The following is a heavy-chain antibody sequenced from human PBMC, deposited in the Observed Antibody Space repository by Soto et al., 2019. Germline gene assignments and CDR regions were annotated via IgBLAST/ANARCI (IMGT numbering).Heavy chain of an antibody. Sequence: QITLKESGPTLVKPTQTLTLTCTFSGFSLTTDRVGVGWIRQPPGEALEWLAVIYWDDSKTYRPSLESRLTITKNTSKHQVALTMTNMASVDTAPYYCAHAYGGRSLYWGQGTLVTVSS. D-gene: IGHD1-26*01. V-gene: IGHV2-5*02. CDR1: GFSLTTDRVG. CDR2: IYWDDSK. J-gene: IGHJ4*02. CDR3: AHAYGGRSLY.